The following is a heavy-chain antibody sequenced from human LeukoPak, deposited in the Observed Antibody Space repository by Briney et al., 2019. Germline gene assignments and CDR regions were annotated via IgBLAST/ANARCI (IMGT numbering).Heavy chain of an antibody. CDR3: AKDGHDILTGYYAFDY. V-gene: IGHV3-30*18. J-gene: IGHJ4*02. D-gene: IGHD3-9*01. CDR1: GFTFSSYG. Sequence: PGGSLRLSCAASGFTFSSYGMHWVRQAPGKGLEWVAVISYDGSNKYYADSVKGRFTISRDNSKNTLYLQMNSLRAEDTAVYYCAKDGHDILTGYYAFDYWGQGTLVTVSS. CDR2: ISYDGSNK.